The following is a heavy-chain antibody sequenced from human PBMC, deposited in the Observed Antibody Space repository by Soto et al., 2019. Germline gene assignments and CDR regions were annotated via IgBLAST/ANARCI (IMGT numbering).Heavy chain of an antibody. CDR2: ISSSSSYI. CDR1: GFTFSSYS. CDR3: ARVGDYDFWSGYTRYFDL. V-gene: IGHV3-21*01. J-gene: IGHJ2*01. D-gene: IGHD3-3*01. Sequence: EVQLVESGGGLVKPGGSLRLSCAASGFTFSSYSMNWVRQAPGKGLEWVSSISSSSSYIYYADSVKGRFTISRDNAKNSLYLQMNRLRAEDTAVYYCARVGDYDFWSGYTRYFDLWGRGTLVNVSS.